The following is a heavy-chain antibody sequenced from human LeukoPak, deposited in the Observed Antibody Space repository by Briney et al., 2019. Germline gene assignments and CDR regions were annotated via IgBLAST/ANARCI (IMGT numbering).Heavy chain of an antibody. J-gene: IGHJ3*02. CDR1: GFIFDAYA. CDR2: ISWNSGSI. CDR3: AILNDAFDI. Sequence: HPGGSLRLSCAASGFIFDAYAMHWVRQAPGKGLEWVSGISWNSGSIGYADSLKGRFTISRDNAKNSLYLQMNSLRAEDTALYYCAILNDAFDIWGQGTMVTVSS. V-gene: IGHV3-9*01.